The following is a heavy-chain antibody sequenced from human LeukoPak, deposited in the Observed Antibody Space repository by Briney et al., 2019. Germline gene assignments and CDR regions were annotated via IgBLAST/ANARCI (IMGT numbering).Heavy chain of an antibody. Sequence: ASVKVSCKASGYTFTSYGISWVRQAPGQGLEWMGWISAYNGNTNYAQKLQGRVTMTTDTSTSTAYMELRSLRSDDTAVYYCARAPRWAAAGTPSHCWGQGTLVTVSS. CDR3: ARAPRWAAAGTPSHC. D-gene: IGHD6-13*01. V-gene: IGHV1-18*01. J-gene: IGHJ4*02. CDR2: ISAYNGNT. CDR1: GYTFTSYG.